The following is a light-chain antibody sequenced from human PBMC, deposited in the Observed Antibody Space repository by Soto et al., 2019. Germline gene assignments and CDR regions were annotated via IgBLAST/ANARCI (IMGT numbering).Light chain of an antibody. CDR2: KNN. CDR1: GSNVGASYD. V-gene: IGLV1-40*01. CDR3: QAYDNILSGPL. Sequence: QSVLPQPHSVSGAPGQTITMSFTGSGSNVGASYDVHWYQVLPGAGPRLLIYKNNNRPSGVPDRFSGSKSGTSASLAITGLRAEDEADYYCQAYDNILSGPLFGGGTKLTVL. J-gene: IGLJ3*02.